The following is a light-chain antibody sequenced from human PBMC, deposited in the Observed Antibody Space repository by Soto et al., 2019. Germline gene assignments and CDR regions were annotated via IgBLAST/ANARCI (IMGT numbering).Light chain of an antibody. CDR3: QQRHNWPIT. CDR2: AAS. J-gene: IGKJ5*01. Sequence: DIQMTQSPSSLSASVGDRVTITCRASQTIIRYLNWYQQKPGKAPKLLIFAASSLQSGVPSRFSGSGSGTEFTLTISGLEPADLGVYYCQQRHNWPITFGQGTRLEIK. CDR1: QTIIRY. V-gene: IGKV1-39*01.